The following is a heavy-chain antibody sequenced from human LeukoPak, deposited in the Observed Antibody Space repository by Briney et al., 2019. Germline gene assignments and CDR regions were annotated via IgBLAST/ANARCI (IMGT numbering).Heavy chain of an antibody. CDR2: ISSSNSYI. CDR3: ARERRITMIVVADDAFDI. V-gene: IGHV3-21*01. CDR1: GFTFSGYS. D-gene: IGHD3-22*01. J-gene: IGHJ3*02. Sequence: GGSLTLSCAASGFTFSGYSMNWVRQAPRKGLEWVSSISSSNSYIYYADSVKGRFTISRYNAKNSLYLQRNSLRAEDTAVYYCARERRITMIVVADDAFDIWGQGTMVTVSS.